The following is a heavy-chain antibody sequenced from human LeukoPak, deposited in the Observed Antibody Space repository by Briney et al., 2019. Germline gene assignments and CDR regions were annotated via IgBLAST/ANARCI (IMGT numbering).Heavy chain of an antibody. J-gene: IGHJ4*02. CDR1: GYTFTGYY. CDR2: INPNSGGT. V-gene: IGHV1-2*02. Sequence: GASVKVSCKASGYTFTGYYMHWLRQAPGQGLEWMGWINPNSGGTNYAQRFQGRVTMTRDTSINTAYMEVGRLRFDDTAVYYCASGPSLGTTHPYFDYWGQGTLVTVSS. CDR3: ASGPSLGTTHPYFDY. D-gene: IGHD2-15*01.